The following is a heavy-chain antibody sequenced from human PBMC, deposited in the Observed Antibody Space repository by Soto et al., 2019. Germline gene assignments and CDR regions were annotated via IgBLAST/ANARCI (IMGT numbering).Heavy chain of an antibody. D-gene: IGHD6-6*01. CDR1: VLTFSKFG. J-gene: IGHJ4*02. Sequence: GGSQRLSSEATVLTFSKFGIHWVRQAPGKGLEWVAVVSYDGSFKYYADSVKGRFTISRDNAKNSLYLQMNSLRAEDTALYYCAKGSSSGGDVYFDYWGQGTLVTVSS. CDR3: AKGSSSGGDVYFDY. CDR2: VSYDGSFK. V-gene: IGHV3-30*18.